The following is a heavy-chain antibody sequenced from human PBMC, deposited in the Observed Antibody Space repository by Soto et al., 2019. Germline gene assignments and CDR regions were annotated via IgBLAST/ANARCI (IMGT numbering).Heavy chain of an antibody. V-gene: IGHV4-31*03. CDR1: GGSISSGGYY. J-gene: IGHJ6*03. D-gene: IGHD1-26*01. CDR3: ARVRGRPHTYYYYYMDV. Sequence: SETLSLTCTVSGGSISSGGYYWSWIRQHPGKGLEWIGYIYYSGSTYYNPSLKSRVTISVDTSKNQFSLRLNSVTAADTAVYYCARVRGRPHTYYYYYMDVWGKGTTVTVSS. CDR2: IYYSGST.